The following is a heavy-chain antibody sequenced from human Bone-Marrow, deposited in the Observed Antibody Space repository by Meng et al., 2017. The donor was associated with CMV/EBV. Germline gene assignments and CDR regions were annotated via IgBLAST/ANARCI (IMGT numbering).Heavy chain of an antibody. CDR1: GYTFTSYD. J-gene: IGHJ4*02. D-gene: IGHD3-3*01. CDR2: MNPNSGNT. Sequence: ASVTVSCKASGYTFTSYDINWVRQATGQGLEWMGWMNPNSGNTGYAQKFQGRVTMTRNTSISTAYMELSSLRSEDTAVYYCARTYLLRFLEWSLVLGYWGQGTLVTVSS. V-gene: IGHV1-8*01. CDR3: ARTYLLRFLEWSLVLGY.